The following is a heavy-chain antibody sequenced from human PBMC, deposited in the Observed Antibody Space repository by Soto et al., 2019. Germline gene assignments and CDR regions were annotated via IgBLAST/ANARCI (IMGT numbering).Heavy chain of an antibody. J-gene: IGHJ4*02. CDR1: GFTFSSYA. CDR3: AKGRESSGSYRPFDY. V-gene: IGHV3-23*01. CDR2: ISAGAVAT. D-gene: IGHD3-22*01. Sequence: GGSLRLSCAASGFTFSSYAMSWVRQAPGKGLEWVSAISAGAVATNYADSVKGRFTISRDNSKNTLYLQMNSLRAEDTAVYYCAKGRESSGSYRPFDYWGQGALVAVSS.